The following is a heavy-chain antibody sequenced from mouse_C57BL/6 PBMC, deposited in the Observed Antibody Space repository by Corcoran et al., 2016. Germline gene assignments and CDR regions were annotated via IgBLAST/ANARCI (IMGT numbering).Heavy chain of an antibody. V-gene: IGHV9-3*01. CDR2: MNIYSGVP. J-gene: IGHJ1*03. Sequence: QIQLIQSGPELKKPGETVKISCKASGYTFTTYGMSWMKQAPGKGLKWMGWMNIYSGVPTYADDFKGRFALSLETSASTAYLEIHNLKSEDTATYFCARDTNWYFDVWGIGTTVTVS. CDR1: GYTFTTYG. CDR3: ARDTNWYFDV. D-gene: IGHD1-1*01.